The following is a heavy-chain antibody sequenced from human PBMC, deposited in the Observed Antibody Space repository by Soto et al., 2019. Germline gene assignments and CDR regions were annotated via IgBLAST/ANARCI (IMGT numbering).Heavy chain of an antibody. V-gene: IGHV1-18*01. D-gene: IGHD2-15*01. CDR3: AREGVVVVADGLYYCHYGMDV. Sequence: ASVTVSCKASGYKFTSYGISWVRQAPGQGLEWMGWISTYNGDTNYAQKLQGRVTMTTDTSTSTAYMELRSLRSDDTAVYYCAREGVVVVADGLYYCHYGMDVCGQGTTVIVSS. J-gene: IGHJ6*02. CDR2: ISTYNGDT. CDR1: GYKFTSYG.